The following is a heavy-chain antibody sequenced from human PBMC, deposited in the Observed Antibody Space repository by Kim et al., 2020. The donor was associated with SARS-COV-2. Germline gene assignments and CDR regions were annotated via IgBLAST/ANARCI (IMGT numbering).Heavy chain of an antibody. CDR3: AKDGKSSRWFYFDY. V-gene: IGHV3-23*01. CDR2: ISGSGGST. D-gene: IGHD6-13*01. CDR1: GFTFSSYA. Sequence: GGSLRLSCAASGFTFSSYAMSWVRQAPGKGLEWVSAISGSGGSTYYADSVKGRFTISRDNSKNKLYLQMKSLRAEDTAVYYCAKDGKSSRWFYFDYWGQGTLVTVSS. J-gene: IGHJ4*02.